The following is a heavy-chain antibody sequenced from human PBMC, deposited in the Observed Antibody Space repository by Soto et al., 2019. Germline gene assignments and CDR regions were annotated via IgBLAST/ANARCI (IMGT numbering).Heavy chain of an antibody. Sequence: VQLVESGGGLVQPGGSLRLSCAASGFTFSSYAMHWVRQAPGKGLEYVSAISSNGGSTYYANSVKGRFTISRDNSKNTLYLQMGSLRAEDMAVYYCARALTGGRLWYYYYGMDVWGQGTTVTVSS. J-gene: IGHJ6*02. CDR2: ISSNGGST. V-gene: IGHV3-64*01. CDR3: ARALTGGRLWYYYYGMDV. D-gene: IGHD3-16*01. CDR1: GFTFSSYA.